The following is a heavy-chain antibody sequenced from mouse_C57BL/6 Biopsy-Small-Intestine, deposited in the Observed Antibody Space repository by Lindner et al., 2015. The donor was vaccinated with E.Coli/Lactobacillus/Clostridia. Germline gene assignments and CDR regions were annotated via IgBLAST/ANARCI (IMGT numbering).Heavy chain of an antibody. V-gene: IGHV1-81*01. CDR2: IIPIFDSA. CDR1: GGTFSSYA. CDR3: ASRDIVWGSAPPNYYGMDV. J-gene: IGHJ1*01. Sequence: SVKVSCKASGGTFSSYAISWVRQAPGRGLEWMGGIIPIFDSANYAQKFQGRVTITADESTSTAYMELSSLRSEDTAVYYCASRDIVWGSAPPNYYGMDVWGQGTTVTVSS. D-gene: IGHD1-1*01.